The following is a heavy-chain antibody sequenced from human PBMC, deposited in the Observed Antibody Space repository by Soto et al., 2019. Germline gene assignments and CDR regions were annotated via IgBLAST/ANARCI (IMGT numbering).Heavy chain of an antibody. V-gene: IGHV3-11*01. Sequence: GGSLRLSCAASGFTFSDYYMSWIRQAPGKGLEWVSYISSSGSTIYYADSVKGRFTISRDNAKNSLYLQMNSLRAEDTAVYYCARLSEQLWTKRYYYYYYYMDVWGKGTTVTVSS. J-gene: IGHJ6*03. D-gene: IGHD5-18*01. CDR3: ARLSEQLWTKRYYYYYYYMDV. CDR1: GFTFSDYY. CDR2: ISSSGSTI.